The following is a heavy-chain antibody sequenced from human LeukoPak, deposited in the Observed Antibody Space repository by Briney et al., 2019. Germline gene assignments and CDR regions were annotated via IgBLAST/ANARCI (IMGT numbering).Heavy chain of an antibody. J-gene: IGHJ4*02. CDR1: GFTFDDYA. Sequence: GRSLRLSCAASGFTFDDYAMHWVRQAPGKGLEWVSGISWNSGSIGYAGSVKGRFTISRDNAKNSLYLQMNSLRAEDTALYYCATSGYTYGLDYWGQGTLVTVSS. V-gene: IGHV3-9*01. CDR3: ATSGYTYGLDY. D-gene: IGHD5-18*01. CDR2: ISWNSGSI.